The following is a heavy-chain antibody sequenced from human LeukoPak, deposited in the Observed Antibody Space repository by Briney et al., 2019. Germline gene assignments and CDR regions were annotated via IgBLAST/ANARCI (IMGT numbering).Heavy chain of an antibody. D-gene: IGHD3-10*01. CDR3: ARDLGFGELLCDY. CDR1: GYTFTGYY. J-gene: IGHJ4*02. Sequence: ASVKVSCKASGYTFTGYYMHWVRQAPGRGLEWMGWINPNSGGTNYAQKFQGRVTMTRDTSISTAYMELSRLRSDDTAVYYCARDLGFGELLCDYWGQGTLVTVSS. V-gene: IGHV1-2*02. CDR2: INPNSGGT.